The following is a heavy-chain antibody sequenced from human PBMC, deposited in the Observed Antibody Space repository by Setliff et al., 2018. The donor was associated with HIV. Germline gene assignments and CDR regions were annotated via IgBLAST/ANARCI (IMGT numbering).Heavy chain of an antibody. V-gene: IGHV4-31*01. D-gene: IGHD3-10*01. CDR3: ARGSFIGDYYYFDY. J-gene: IGHJ4*02. Sequence: SETLSLTCTVSGDSITSDNFFWTWIRQNPGKGLEWIGYIYFSGSVTSNPSLKSPLSISIDTSKNQFYLNPRSVTAADTAVYYCARGSFIGDYYYFDYWGQGTLVTVSS. CDR2: IYFSGSV. CDR1: GDSITSDNFF.